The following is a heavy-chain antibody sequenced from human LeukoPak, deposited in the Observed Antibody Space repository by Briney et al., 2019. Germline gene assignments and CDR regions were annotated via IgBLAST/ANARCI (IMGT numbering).Heavy chain of an antibody. V-gene: IGHV1-2*02. CDR2: INPNSGGT. Sequence: ASVKVSCKASGYTFTGYYMHWVRQAPGQGLEWMGWINPNSGGTNYAQKFQGRVTMTRDRSISTAYMELSRLRSDDTAVYYCARGLWSFRENAFDIWGQGTMVTVSS. D-gene: IGHD4/OR15-4a*01. CDR1: GYTFTGYY. J-gene: IGHJ3*02. CDR3: ARGLWSFRENAFDI.